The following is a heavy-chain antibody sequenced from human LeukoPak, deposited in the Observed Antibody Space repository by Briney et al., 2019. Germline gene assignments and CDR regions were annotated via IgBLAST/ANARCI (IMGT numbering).Heavy chain of an antibody. Sequence: PGGSLRLSCAASGFTFSSYAMNWVRQAPGKGLEWVSAISSSGGTTYYADSVKGRFTISRDTSKNTLYLQMNSPRAEDTAVYYCAKDRGITLTSFAFDIWGQGTVVTVSS. J-gene: IGHJ3*02. CDR1: GFTFSSYA. CDR2: ISSSGGTT. V-gene: IGHV3-23*01. CDR3: AKDRGITLTSFAFDI. D-gene: IGHD4-11*01.